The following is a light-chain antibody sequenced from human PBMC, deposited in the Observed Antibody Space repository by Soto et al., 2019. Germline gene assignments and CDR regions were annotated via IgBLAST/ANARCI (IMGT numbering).Light chain of an antibody. CDR3: CSYAGRNKLRV. V-gene: IGLV2-8*01. J-gene: IGLJ1*01. CDR2: EVN. CDR1: SSDVGGYDY. Sequence: QSALTQPPSASGSPGQSVTISCTGTSSDVGGYDYVSWYQQHPGKAPRLIIFEVNKRPSGVPDRFSGSKSGNTASLTVSGLQAEDEADYYCCSYAGRNKLRVFGTGTKVTVL.